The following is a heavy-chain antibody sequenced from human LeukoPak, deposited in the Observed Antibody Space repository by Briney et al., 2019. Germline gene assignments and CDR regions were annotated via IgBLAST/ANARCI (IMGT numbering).Heavy chain of an antibody. Sequence: GGSLTLSCAASGFSFSSYAMSWVRQAPGKGLEWVSTISSRGDSTYYADSVKGRFTISRDNSKNTLYLQMSSLRAEDTAVYYCAKAKYCSAGTCYFDYWGQGTLVTVSS. V-gene: IGHV3-23*01. CDR2: ISSRGDST. D-gene: IGHD2-15*01. CDR1: GFSFSSYA. J-gene: IGHJ4*02. CDR3: AKAKYCSAGTCYFDY.